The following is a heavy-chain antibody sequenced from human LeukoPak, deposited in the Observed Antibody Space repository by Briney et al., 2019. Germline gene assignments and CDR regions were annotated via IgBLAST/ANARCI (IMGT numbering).Heavy chain of an antibody. CDR3: ARDLPSGYYDSSGYYSTSDYFDY. CDR1: GGTFSSYA. J-gene: IGHJ4*02. D-gene: IGHD3-22*01. CDR2: INPSGGST. Sequence: ASVKVSCKASGGTFSSYAISWVRQAPGQGLEWMGIINPSGGSTSYAQKFQGRVTMTRDTSTSTVYMELSSLRSEDTAVYYCARDLPSGYYDSSGYYSTSDYFDYWGQGTLVTVSS. V-gene: IGHV1-46*01.